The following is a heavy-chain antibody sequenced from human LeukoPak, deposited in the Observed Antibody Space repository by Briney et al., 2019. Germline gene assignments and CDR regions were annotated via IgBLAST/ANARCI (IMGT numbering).Heavy chain of an antibody. V-gene: IGHV3-30*04. Sequence: GRSLRLSCAASGFTFSSYAMHWVRQAPGKGLEWVAVISYDGSNKYYADSVKGRFTISRDNSKNTLYLQMNSLRAEDTAVYYCARGGSSSWYEYDAFDIWGQGTMVTVSS. CDR2: ISYDGSNK. J-gene: IGHJ3*02. CDR3: ARGGSSSWYEYDAFDI. CDR1: GFTFSSYA. D-gene: IGHD6-13*01.